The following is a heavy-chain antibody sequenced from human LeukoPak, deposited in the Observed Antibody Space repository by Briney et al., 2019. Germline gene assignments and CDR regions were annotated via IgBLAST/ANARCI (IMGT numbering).Heavy chain of an antibody. D-gene: IGHD2-2*01. V-gene: IGHV3-23*01. CDR1: GFTFSTCA. J-gene: IGHJ4*02. CDR3: AKAHCSPTSCSRIDY. CDR2: FCGSGGST. Sequence: GGSLRLSCAASGFTFSTCAMGRVRQAPGKGLGWISAFCGSGGSTFYADSVKGRFTISRDNSKNTVYLQMSGLRAEDTALYYCAKAHCSPTSCSRIDYWGQGTLVTVSS.